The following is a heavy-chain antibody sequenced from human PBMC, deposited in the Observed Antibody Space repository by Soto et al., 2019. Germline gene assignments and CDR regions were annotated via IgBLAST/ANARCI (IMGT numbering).Heavy chain of an antibody. CDR3: ARGPRYCSTTTCFSGVTWFDP. CDR2: ISSDSGNT. D-gene: IGHD2-2*01. CDR1: VCTFTSYG. V-gene: IGHV1-18*04. J-gene: IGHJ5*02. Sequence: XSVKVSCKGSVCTFTSYGMSWVRQAPGQGLECLGWISSDSGNTNYSQKVQVRVTLTTDTSTSTTSMELSSLTSDDTAVYYCARGPRYCSTTTCFSGVTWFDPWGQGTLVTVSS.